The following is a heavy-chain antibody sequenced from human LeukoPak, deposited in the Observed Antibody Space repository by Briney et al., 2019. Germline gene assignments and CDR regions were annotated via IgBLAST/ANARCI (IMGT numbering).Heavy chain of an antibody. V-gene: IGHV4-31*03. CDR3: ARDVRFGELLSPNYYYYGMDV. Sequence: PSETLSLTCTVSGGSISSGGYYWSWIRQHPGQGLEWIGYIYYSGSTYYNPSLKSRVTISVDTSKNQFSLKLSSVTAADTAVYYCARDVRFGELLSPNYYYYGMDVWGQGTTVTVSS. CDR2: IYYSGST. J-gene: IGHJ6*02. CDR1: GGSISSGGYY. D-gene: IGHD3-10*01.